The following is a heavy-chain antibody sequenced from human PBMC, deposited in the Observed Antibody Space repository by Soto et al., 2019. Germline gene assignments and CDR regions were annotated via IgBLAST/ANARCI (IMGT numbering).Heavy chain of an antibody. D-gene: IGHD3-10*01. V-gene: IGHV3-30-3*01. CDR3: AREVLWSRYFDY. CDR1: GFSFSNYV. CDR2: MSYDGTTK. J-gene: IGHJ4*02. Sequence: QVQLVESGGGVVQPGRSLRLSCAASGFSFSNYVMYWVRQAPGKGLEWVAFMSYDGTTKYYADSVKGRFTISRDNSKNTLYLQMNSLRPEDTGVYYCAREVLWSRYFDYWGQGTLVTVSS.